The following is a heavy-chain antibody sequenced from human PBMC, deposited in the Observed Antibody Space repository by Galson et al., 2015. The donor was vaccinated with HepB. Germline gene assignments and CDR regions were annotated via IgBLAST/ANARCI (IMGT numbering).Heavy chain of an antibody. CDR1: GFTFSSYA. V-gene: IGHV3-23*01. CDR3: AKDIPNTRFLEWLLYRFDY. J-gene: IGHJ4*02. D-gene: IGHD3-3*01. CDR2: ISGSGGST. Sequence: SLRLSCAASGFTFSSYAMSWVRQAPGKGLEWVSAISGSGGSTYYADSVKGRFTISRDNSKNTLYLQMNSLRAEDTAVYYCAKDIPNTRFLEWLLYRFDYWGQGTLVTVSS.